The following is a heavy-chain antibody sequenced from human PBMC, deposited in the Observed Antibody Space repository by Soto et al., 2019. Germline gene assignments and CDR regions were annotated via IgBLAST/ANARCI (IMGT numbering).Heavy chain of an antibody. Sequence: GGSLRLSCTTSGFTFNTYGMHWVRQAPGKGLEWVAIIWYDGSNKYYADSVKGRFTISRDNSKNTLYLQMNSLRGEDTAVYYCAKAQTGVNTAIDFWGLGTLVTVSS. CDR3: AKAQTGVNTAIDF. J-gene: IGHJ4*02. V-gene: IGHV3-33*06. CDR2: IWYDGSNK. D-gene: IGHD1-1*01. CDR1: GFTFNTYG.